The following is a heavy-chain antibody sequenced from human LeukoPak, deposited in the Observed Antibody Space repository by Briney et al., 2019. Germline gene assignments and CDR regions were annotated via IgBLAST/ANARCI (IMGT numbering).Heavy chain of an antibody. CDR2: IYNSGTT. CDR1: GDSITSYY. J-gene: IGHJ4*02. CDR3: ATSTVWGTWHN. D-gene: IGHD3-16*01. Sequence: SETLSLTCTVSGDSITSYYWSWIRQPPGKVLEWIGYIYNSGTTNYNPSLKSRVTISIDTSKNQFFLKLNSVTAADTAVYYCATSTVWGTWHNWGQGTLVTVSS. V-gene: IGHV4-59*01.